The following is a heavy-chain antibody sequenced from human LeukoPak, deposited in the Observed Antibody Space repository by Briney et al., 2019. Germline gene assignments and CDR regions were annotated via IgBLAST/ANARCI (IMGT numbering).Heavy chain of an antibody. D-gene: IGHD3-10*01. CDR2: IYTSGST. CDR1: GGSISSGSYY. CDR3: ARDHRITMVRGAIYAFDI. J-gene: IGHJ3*02. V-gene: IGHV4-61*02. Sequence: SETLSLTCTVSGGSISSGSYYWSWIRQPAGKGLEWIGRIYTSGSTNYNPSLKSRVTISVDTSKNQFSLKLSSVTAADTAVYYCARDHRITMVRGAIYAFDIWGQGTMVTVSS.